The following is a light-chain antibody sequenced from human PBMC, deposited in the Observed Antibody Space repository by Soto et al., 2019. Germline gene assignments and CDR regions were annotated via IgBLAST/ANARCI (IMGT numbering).Light chain of an antibody. CDR1: SSNIGAGYD. J-gene: IGLJ3*02. Sequence: QAVVTQPPSVSGAPGQRVTISCTGGSSNIGAGYDVHWYRQFPGTAPKLLVYGNNNRPSGISDRFSASKSGSLASLAITGLQAEDEADYYCQSYDTSLRAWVFGGGTQLTVL. CDR2: GNN. V-gene: IGLV1-40*01. CDR3: QSYDTSLRAWV.